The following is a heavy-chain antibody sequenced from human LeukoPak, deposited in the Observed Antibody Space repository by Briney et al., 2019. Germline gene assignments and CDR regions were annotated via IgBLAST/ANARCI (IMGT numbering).Heavy chain of an antibody. V-gene: IGHV1-2*02. D-gene: IGHD1-26*01. CDR1: GYTFTGYY. CDR2: INPNSGGT. J-gene: IGHJ3*02. Sequence: VASVKVSCKASGYTFTGYYMHWVRQAPGQGLEWMGWINPNSGGTNYAQKLQGRVTMTTDTSTSTAYMELRSLRSDDTAVYYCARARGSYYFDAFDIWGQGTVVTVSS. CDR3: ARARGSYYFDAFDI.